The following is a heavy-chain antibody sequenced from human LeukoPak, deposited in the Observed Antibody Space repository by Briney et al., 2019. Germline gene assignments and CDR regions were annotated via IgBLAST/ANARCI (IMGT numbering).Heavy chain of an antibody. D-gene: IGHD2-15*01. CDR1: GFTFKTYT. V-gene: IGHV3-30*04. J-gene: IGHJ5*02. CDR3: ARDKGSAWGFDL. CDR2: VSWDGTNQ. Sequence: GGSLRLSCSGTGFTFKTYTLHWVRQAPGKGLEWVAGVSWDGTNQFYPDSVKGRFTISRDNSKNTVFLEVDSLRTDDTGVYYCARDKGSAWGFDLWGQGTLVTVSS.